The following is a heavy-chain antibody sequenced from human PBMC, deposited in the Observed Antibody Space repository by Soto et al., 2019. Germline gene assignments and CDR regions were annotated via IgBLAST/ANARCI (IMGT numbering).Heavy chain of an antibody. D-gene: IGHD6-19*01. CDR3: AREGYRSGWVLYY. CDR2: IYYSGST. V-gene: IGHV4-59*01. CDR1: GGSISSYY. Sequence: QVQLQESGPGLVKPSETLSLTCTVSGGSISSYYWSWIRQPPGKGLEWIGYIYYSGSTNYNPSLTSRVTISVDTAKHQFSLKLSAVTAADTAVYYCAREGYRSGWVLYYWGQGTLVTVSS. J-gene: IGHJ4*02.